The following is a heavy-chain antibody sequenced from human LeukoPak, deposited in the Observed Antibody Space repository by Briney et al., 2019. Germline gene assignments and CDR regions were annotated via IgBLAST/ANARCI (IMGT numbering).Heavy chain of an antibody. CDR2: ISGSGGST. CDR1: GFTFSSYA. CDR3: AELGGRWLQSTY. J-gene: IGHJ4*02. D-gene: IGHD5-24*01. Sequence: PGGSLRLSCAASGFTFSSYAMSWVRQAPGKGLEWVSAISGSGGSTYYADSVKGRSTISRDNSKNTLYLQMNSLRAEDTAVYYCAELGGRWLQSTYWGQGTLVTVSS. V-gene: IGHV3-23*01.